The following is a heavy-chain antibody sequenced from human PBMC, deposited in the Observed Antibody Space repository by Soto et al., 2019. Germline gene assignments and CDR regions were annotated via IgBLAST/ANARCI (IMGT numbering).Heavy chain of an antibody. CDR2: IIPIFGTA. CDR1: GRTFRSYS. D-gene: IGHD4-17*01. J-gene: IGHJ5*02. V-gene: IGHV1-69*06. CDR3: ARDDYRGNQCVGWFDP. Sequence: AVKVSCKASGRTFRSYSISWVRQAPGQGLEWMGGIIPIFGTANYAQKFQGRVTITADKSTSTAYMELSSLRSEDTAVYYCARDDYRGNQCVGWFDPWRQGTLVPVSS.